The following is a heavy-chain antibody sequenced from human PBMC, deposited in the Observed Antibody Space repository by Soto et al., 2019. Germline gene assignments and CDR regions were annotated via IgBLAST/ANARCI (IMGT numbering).Heavy chain of an antibody. V-gene: IGHV1-18*01. CDR3: ARVLMGGYYVKDALDI. CDR2: ISACNGNT. CDR1: GYTFTSYG. Sequence: GASVKVSCKASGYTFTSYGISWVRQAPGQGLEWMGWISACNGNTNYAQKLQGRVTMTTDTSTSTAYMELRSLRSDDTAVYYCARVLMGGYYVKDALDIWGQGTMVTVS. D-gene: IGHD3-22*01. J-gene: IGHJ3*02.